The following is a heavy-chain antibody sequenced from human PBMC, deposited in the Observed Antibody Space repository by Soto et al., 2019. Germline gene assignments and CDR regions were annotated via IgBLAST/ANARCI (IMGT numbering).Heavy chain of an antibody. CDR3: ARTLYGDNVDY. J-gene: IGHJ4*02. Sequence: GASVKVSCKASGYSFSFYGINWVRQAPGQRLEWMGWINAGNGNTKYSQKFQGRVTMTRNTSISTAYMELSSLRSEDMAVYYCARTLYGDNVDYWGQGTLVTVSS. V-gene: IGHV1-3*03. D-gene: IGHD4-17*01. CDR2: INAGNGNT. CDR1: GYSFSFYG.